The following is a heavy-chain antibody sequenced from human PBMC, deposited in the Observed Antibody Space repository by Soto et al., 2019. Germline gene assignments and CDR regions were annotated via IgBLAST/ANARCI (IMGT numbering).Heavy chain of an antibody. CDR2: IKQDGSEK. D-gene: IGHD3-9*01. V-gene: IGHV3-7*05. CDR3: ARSMVTYDILTGYDYFFDY. J-gene: IGHJ4*02. CDR1: GFTFSRYW. Sequence: GGSLRLSCAASGFTFSRYWMSWVRQAPGKGLQWVANIKQDGSEKYYVDSVKGRFTISRDNAKKSLYLQMNSLRAEDTAVYYCARSMVTYDILTGYDYFFDYWGRGTLVTVSS.